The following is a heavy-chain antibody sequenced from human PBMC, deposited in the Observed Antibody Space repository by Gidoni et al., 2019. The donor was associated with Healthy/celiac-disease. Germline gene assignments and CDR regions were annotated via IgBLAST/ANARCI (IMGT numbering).Heavy chain of an antibody. V-gene: IGHV2-5*02. D-gene: IGHD3-10*01. CDR1: GFSLSTSGVG. J-gene: IGHJ5*02. CDR3: AHRRPTMVRGATRFDP. CDR2: IYWDDDK. Sequence: QITLKESGPTLVKPTQTLTLTCTFSGFSLSTSGVGVGWIRQPPGKALEWLALIYWDDDKRYSPSLKSRLTITKDTSKNQVVLTMTNMDPVDTATYYCAHRRPTMVRGATRFDPWGQGTLVTVSS.